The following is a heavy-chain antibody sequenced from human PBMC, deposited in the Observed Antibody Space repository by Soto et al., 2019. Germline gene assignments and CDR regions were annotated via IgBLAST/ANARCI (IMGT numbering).Heavy chain of an antibody. CDR2: IIPIFGTA. V-gene: IGHV1-69*13. D-gene: IGHD3-10*02. CDR3: ARETCYAFDI. J-gene: IGHJ3*02. Sequence: SVKVPCKDSGGTFSSYAISWVRQAPGQGLEWMGGIIPIFGTANYAQKFQGRVTITADESTSTAYMELSSLRSEDMAVYYCARETCYAFDIWGQGTMVSVS. CDR1: GGTFSSYA.